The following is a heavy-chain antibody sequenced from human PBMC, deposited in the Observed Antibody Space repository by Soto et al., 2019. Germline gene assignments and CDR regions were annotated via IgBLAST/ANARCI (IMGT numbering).Heavy chain of an antibody. D-gene: IGHD3-3*01. CDR1: GYTFTSYD. CDR3: ARVRRFLEWFVFYYGMDV. V-gene: IGHV1-8*01. CDR2: MNPNSGNT. Sequence: QVQLVQSGAEVKKPGASVKVSCKASGYTFTSYDINWVRQATGQGLEWMGWMNPNSGNTGYAQKFQGRVTMTRNTSIDTAYMELSSLRSEDTAVYYCARVRRFLEWFVFYYGMDVWGQGTTVTVS. J-gene: IGHJ6*02.